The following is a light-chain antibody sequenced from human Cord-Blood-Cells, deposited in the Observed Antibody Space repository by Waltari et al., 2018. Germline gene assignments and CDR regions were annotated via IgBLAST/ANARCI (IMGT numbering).Light chain of an antibody. CDR3: QSYDSSTWV. CDR2: EDN. CDR1: SGSIASNN. V-gene: IGLV6-57*02. Sequence: NFMLTQPHSVSESPGKTVTISCTGSSGSIASNNVQWYQQRPGSAPTTVIYEDNQRPSGVPDRFSGSIDSSSNSASLTISGLKTEDEADYYCQSYDSSTWVFGGGTKLTVL. J-gene: IGLJ3*02.